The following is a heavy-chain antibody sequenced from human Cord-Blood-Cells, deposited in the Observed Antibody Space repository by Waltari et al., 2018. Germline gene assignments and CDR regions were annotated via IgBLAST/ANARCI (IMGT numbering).Heavy chain of an antibody. J-gene: IGHJ4*02. CDR3: ARGDYDFWSGYYFDY. D-gene: IGHD3-3*01. V-gene: IGHV4-34*01. CDR1: GGSFSGYY. Sequence: QVQLQQWGAGLLKPSETLSLTCAVHGGSFSGYYWSWIRQPPGRGLAWIGEINHSGSTNYNPSLKSRLTISVDTSKNQFSLKLSSVTAADTAVYYCARGDYDFWSGYYFDYWGQGTLVTVSS. CDR2: INHSGST.